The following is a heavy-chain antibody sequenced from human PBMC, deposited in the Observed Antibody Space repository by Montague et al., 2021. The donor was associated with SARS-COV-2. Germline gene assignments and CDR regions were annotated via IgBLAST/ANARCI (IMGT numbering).Heavy chain of an antibody. D-gene: IGHD3-10*01. CDR1: GGLISDSYY. CDR3: VRGAEEAHFAMDV. J-gene: IGHJ6*02. CDR2: LYRSGSV. V-gene: IGHV4-39*02. Sequence: SETLSLTCIVSGGLISDSYYWAWIRQAPGKGLEWLGSLYRSGSVYSNPSLKSRVSISVDKSKNHFSLRLTSATAAETAVYYCVRGAEEAHFAMDVWGQGTTVTVS.